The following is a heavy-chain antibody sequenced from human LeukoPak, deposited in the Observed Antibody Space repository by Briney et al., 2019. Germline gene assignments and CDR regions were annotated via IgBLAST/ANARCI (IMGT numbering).Heavy chain of an antibody. CDR1: GYSISSGYY. CDR2: IYHSGST. D-gene: IGHD2-15*01. CDR3: ARQGYCSGGSCYLGY. J-gene: IGHJ4*02. Sequence: SETLSLTCAVSGYSISSGYYWGWIRQPPGKGLEWIGSIYHSGSTYYNPSLKSRVTISVDTSKNQFSLKLSSVPAADTAVYYCARQGYCSGGSCYLGYWGQGTLVTVSS. V-gene: IGHV4-38-2*01.